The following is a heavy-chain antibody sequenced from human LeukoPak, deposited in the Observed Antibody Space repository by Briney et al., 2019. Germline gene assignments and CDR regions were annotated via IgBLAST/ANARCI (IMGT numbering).Heavy chain of an antibody. J-gene: IGHJ4*02. CDR1: GFTFSSYW. CDR2: IKQDGSEK. V-gene: IGHV3-7*01. CDR3: ARDLLLPPPDVDY. Sequence: GGSLRLSCAASGFTFSSYWMSWVRQAPGKGLEWVANIKQDGSEKYYVDSVKGRFTISRDNAKNSLYLQMNSLRAEDTAVYYCARDLLLPPPDVDYWGQGTLVTVSS. D-gene: IGHD2-15*01.